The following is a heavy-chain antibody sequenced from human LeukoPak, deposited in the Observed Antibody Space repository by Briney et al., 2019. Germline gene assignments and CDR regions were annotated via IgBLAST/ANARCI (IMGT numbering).Heavy chain of an antibody. CDR1: GGTFSSYA. CDR3: ARAYYYDSSGYYPD. D-gene: IGHD3-22*01. Sequence: ASVTVSCKASGGTFSSYAISWVRQAPGQGLEWMGGIIPIFGTANYAQKFQGRVTITTDESTSTAYMELSSLRSEDTAVYYCARAYYYDSSGYYPDWGQGTLVTVSS. CDR2: IIPIFGTA. J-gene: IGHJ4*02. V-gene: IGHV1-69*05.